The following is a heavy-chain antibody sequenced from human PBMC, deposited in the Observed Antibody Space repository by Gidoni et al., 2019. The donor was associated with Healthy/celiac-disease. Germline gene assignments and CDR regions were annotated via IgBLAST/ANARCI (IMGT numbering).Heavy chain of an antibody. CDR3: ARRPHYYYGMDV. CDR1: GYTFTSYY. CDR2: INPSGGST. J-gene: IGHJ6*02. Sequence: VQLVQSGAEVKQPWASVKVSCTASGYTFTSYYMHWVGQAPGQGLEWMGIINPSGGSTSYAQKFQGRVTMTRDTSTSTVYMELSSVRSEDTAVYYCARRPHYYYGMDVWGQGTTVTVSS. V-gene: IGHV1-46*01.